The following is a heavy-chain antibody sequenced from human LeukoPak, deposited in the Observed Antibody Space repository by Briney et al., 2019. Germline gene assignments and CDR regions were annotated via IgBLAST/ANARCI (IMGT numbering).Heavy chain of an antibody. V-gene: IGHV3-7*03. CDR2: IKRDGSEK. Sequence: SGGSLRLSCAASGFTFGSCWMNWVRQAPGKGLEWVANIKRDGSEKYYVDSVKGRFTISRDNAKNSLDLQMNSLRVEDTAVYYCARLGPASSGWPESFDYWGQGTLVTVSS. D-gene: IGHD6-19*01. CDR1: GFTFGSCW. J-gene: IGHJ4*02. CDR3: ARLGPASSGWPESFDY.